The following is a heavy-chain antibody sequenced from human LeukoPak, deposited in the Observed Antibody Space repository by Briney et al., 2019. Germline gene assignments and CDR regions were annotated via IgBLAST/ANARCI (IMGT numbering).Heavy chain of an antibody. Sequence: SETLSLTCAVSGASIRSHYWNWIRQPPGKGLEWIGSMYANGSSNYNPSLKSRVTISVATSKTQFSLKLDSVTAADTAVYYCARHHPYSSGSSYHDPYFDYWGQGALVTVSS. CDR1: GASIRSHY. CDR2: MYANGSS. J-gene: IGHJ4*02. V-gene: IGHV4-4*09. D-gene: IGHD3-10*01. CDR3: ARHHPYSSGSSYHDPYFDY.